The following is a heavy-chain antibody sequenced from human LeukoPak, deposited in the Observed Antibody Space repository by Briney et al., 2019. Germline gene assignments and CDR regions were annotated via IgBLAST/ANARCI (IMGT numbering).Heavy chain of an antibody. V-gene: IGHV3-30*03. CDR1: GFTFSNYG. Sequence: GGSLRLSCAGAGFTFSNYGMHWVRPAPGKGLEWVAVISYEGSTTDYADSVKGRFTISRDNSRNTLFLQMDSLRSEDTAVYYCARDGRAVAGNGGVDAFDIWGQGTMVTVSS. J-gene: IGHJ3*02. CDR3: ARDGRAVAGNGGVDAFDI. D-gene: IGHD6-19*01. CDR2: ISYEGSTT.